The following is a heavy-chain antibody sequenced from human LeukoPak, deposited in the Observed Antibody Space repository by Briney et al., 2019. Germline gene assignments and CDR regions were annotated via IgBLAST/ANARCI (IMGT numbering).Heavy chain of an antibody. CDR3: ARDNPTWGY. Sequence: GGSLRLSCAASGFTFSNYRMSWVRQAPGKGLEWVASIKQDGSEKDYVDSVKGRFTISRDNAKNSLYLQMNSLRVEDTAVYYCARDNPTWGYWGQGTLVTVSS. J-gene: IGHJ4*02. CDR2: IKQDGSEK. V-gene: IGHV3-7*01. D-gene: IGHD3-16*01. CDR1: GFTFSNYR.